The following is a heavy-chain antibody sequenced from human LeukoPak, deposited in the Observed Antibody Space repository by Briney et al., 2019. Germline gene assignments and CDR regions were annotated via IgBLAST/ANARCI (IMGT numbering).Heavy chain of an antibody. V-gene: IGHV4-4*07. CDR1: LGSITKDY. D-gene: IGHD6-19*01. CDR2: IHTSGST. J-gene: IGHJ4*01. Sequence: SETLSLTPIQSLGSITKDYRCSIRQPAGKGLEWIAQIHTSGSTNFNPSLKSRVSISMDTPNNQFSLMISSMTAADTAIYYFAGRALSTGWSVDYWGDGTLVTVSS. CDR3: AGRALSTGWSVDY.